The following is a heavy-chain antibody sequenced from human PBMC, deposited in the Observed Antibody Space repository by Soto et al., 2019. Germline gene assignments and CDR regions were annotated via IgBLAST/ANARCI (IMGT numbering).Heavy chain of an antibody. V-gene: IGHV4-4*02. J-gene: IGHJ5*02. CDR3: ARGERQQQRAS. CDR2: IYHSGST. Sequence: SETLSLTCAVSGDSISSSNWWSWVRQPPGKGLEWIGEIYHSGSTNYNPSLKSRVLISVDKSKNQFFLKLTSVTAADTAVYFCARGERQQQRASWGQGTLVTVS. D-gene: IGHD6-13*01. CDR1: GDSISSSNW.